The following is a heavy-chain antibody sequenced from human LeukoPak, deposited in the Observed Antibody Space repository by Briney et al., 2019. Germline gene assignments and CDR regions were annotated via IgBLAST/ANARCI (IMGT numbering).Heavy chain of an antibody. CDR3: ARVRDDYTYFDC. J-gene: IGHJ4*02. CDR1: GFTFSSYA. Sequence: GKSLRLSCVASGFTFSSYAMHWVRQAPGKGLEWVAVISDDGTKEYYADSVKGRFTISRDNSRNTVYTSKSTLFLQMNSLRAEDTAVYYCARVRDDYTYFDCWGQGTLVTVSS. V-gene: IGHV3-30-3*01. CDR2: ISDDGTKE. D-gene: IGHD4-11*01.